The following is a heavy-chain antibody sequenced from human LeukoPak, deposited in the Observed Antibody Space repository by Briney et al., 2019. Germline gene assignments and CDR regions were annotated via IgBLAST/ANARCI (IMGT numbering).Heavy chain of an antibody. CDR1: GFTFSSYE. V-gene: IGHV3-7*01. D-gene: IGHD3-10*01. J-gene: IGHJ6*03. CDR2: IKQDGSEK. CDR3: ARDGVTMVRGVKVLDYYYYMDV. Sequence: GGSLRLSCAASGFTFSSYEMNWVRQAPGKGLEWVANIKQDGSEKYYVDSVKGRFTISRDNAKNSLYLQMNSLRAEDTAVYYCARDGVTMVRGVKVLDYYYYMDVWGKGTTVTISS.